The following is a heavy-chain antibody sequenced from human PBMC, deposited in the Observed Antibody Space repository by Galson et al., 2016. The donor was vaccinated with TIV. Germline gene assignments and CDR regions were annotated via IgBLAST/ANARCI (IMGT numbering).Heavy chain of an antibody. D-gene: IGHD2-21*01. J-gene: IGHJ4*02. Sequence: SVKVSCKASGYTFTGYYIHWLRQAPGQGLEWMGRINPNSGATNYARRFQGRVTMTRDRSITTAYMELSRLRSDDTAIYYCARDIVVEKTPEDYWGQGTLVTVSS. CDR3: ARDIVVEKTPEDY. V-gene: IGHV1-2*02. CDR2: INPNSGAT. CDR1: GYTFTGYY.